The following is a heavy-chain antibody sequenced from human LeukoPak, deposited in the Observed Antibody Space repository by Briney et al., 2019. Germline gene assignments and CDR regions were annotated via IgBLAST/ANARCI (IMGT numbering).Heavy chain of an antibody. CDR1: GFTFSSYA. D-gene: IGHD3-22*01. V-gene: IGHV3-30-3*01. CDR2: ISYDGSNK. CDR3: ARGYYDSSGPDY. Sequence: AGGSLRLSCAASGFTFSSYAMHWVRQAPGKGLEWVAVISYDGSNKYYADSVKGRFTISRDNAKNSLYLQMNSLRAEDTAVYYCARGYYDSSGPDYWGQGTLVTVSS. J-gene: IGHJ4*02.